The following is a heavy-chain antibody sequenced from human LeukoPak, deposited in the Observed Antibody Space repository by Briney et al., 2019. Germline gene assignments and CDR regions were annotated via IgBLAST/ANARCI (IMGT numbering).Heavy chain of an antibody. D-gene: IGHD3-22*01. CDR3: ARDQYYYDSSGYLFDY. CDR1: GGSISSYY. Sequence: SETLSLTCTVSGGSISSYYWSWIRQPAGKGLEWIGRIHTRSTNYNPSLKSRVTMSVDTSKNQFSLKLSSVAAADTAVYYCARDQYYYDSSGYLFDYWGQGTLVTVSS. J-gene: IGHJ4*02. CDR2: IHTRST. V-gene: IGHV4-4*07.